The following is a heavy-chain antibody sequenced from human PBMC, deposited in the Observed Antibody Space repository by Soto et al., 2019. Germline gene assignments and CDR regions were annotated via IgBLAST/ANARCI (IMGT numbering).Heavy chain of an antibody. CDR1: GFTFSRYS. J-gene: IGHJ4*02. D-gene: IGHD6-13*01. CDR3: ARDSGSSLEGSFDY. CDR2: ISSSSSYI. V-gene: IGHV3-21*01. Sequence: EVQLVESGGGVVKPGGSLRLSCAGSGFTFSRYSMNWVRQAPGKGLEWVSSISSSSSYIFYGDSVKGRFTISRDNSKNSLYLQMRSLRAEDTAVYYCARDSGSSLEGSFDYFGQGTLVSVSS.